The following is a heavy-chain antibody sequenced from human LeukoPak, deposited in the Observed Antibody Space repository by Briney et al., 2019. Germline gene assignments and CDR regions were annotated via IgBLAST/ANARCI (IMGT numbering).Heavy chain of an antibody. CDR1: GGSISSGVYS. J-gene: IGHJ3*02. D-gene: IGHD4-17*01. CDR3: ARGDYGDYHDAFDI. CDR2: IYYSGNT. V-gene: IGHV4-30-4*07. Sequence: PSETLSLTCAVSGGSISSGVYSWSWIRQPPGKGLEWIGYIYYSGNTYHYPSLRSRVSISVDTSKNQLSLKLNSVTAADTAVYFCARGDYGDYHDAFDIWGQGTMVTVSS.